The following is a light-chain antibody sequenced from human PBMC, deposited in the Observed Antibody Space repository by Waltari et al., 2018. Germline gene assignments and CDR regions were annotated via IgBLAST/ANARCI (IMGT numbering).Light chain of an antibody. V-gene: IGKV1-39*01. CDR2: AAS. CDR3: QQSHSPPFT. CDR1: QSATTS. J-gene: IGKJ3*01. Sequence: DIQMTQSPASLAASLGDRVTITCRPSQSATTSLNWYQQKSGEPPKLLISAASSFQSGVPSRFSGSGSGTDFTLTITHLQPEDVATYFCQQSHSPPFTFGPGTKV.